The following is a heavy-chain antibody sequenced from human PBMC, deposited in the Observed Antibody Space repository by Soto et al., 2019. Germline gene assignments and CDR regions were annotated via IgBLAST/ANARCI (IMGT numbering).Heavy chain of an antibody. D-gene: IGHD3-22*01. Sequence: SVKVSCKASGGTFSSYAISWVRQAPGQGLEWMGGIIPIFGTANYAQKFQGRVTTTADESTSTAYMELSSLRSEDTAVYYCARGPGHQETYYYDSSGYYYFDHWGQGTLVTVSS. CDR3: ARGPGHQETYYYDSSGYYYFDH. V-gene: IGHV1-69*13. CDR2: IIPIFGTA. J-gene: IGHJ4*02. CDR1: GGTFSSYA.